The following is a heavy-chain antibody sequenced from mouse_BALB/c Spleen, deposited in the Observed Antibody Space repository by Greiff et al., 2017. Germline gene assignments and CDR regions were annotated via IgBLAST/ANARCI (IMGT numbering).Heavy chain of an antibody. CDR2: INPSNGGT. D-gene: IGHD2-10*02. V-gene: IGHV1S81*02. CDR1: GYTFTSYY. J-gene: IGHJ4*01. Sequence: QVQLQQSGAELVKPGASVKLSCKASGYTFTSYYMYWVKQRPGQGLEWIGEINPSNGGTNFNEKFKSKATLTVDKSSSTAYMQLSSLTSEDSAVYNCTRIGYGEVFAMDYWGQGTSVTVSS. CDR3: TRIGYGEVFAMDY.